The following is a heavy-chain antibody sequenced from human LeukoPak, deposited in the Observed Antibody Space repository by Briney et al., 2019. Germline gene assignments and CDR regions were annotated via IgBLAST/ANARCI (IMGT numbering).Heavy chain of an antibody. J-gene: IGHJ4*02. V-gene: IGHV1-69*13. CDR3: ATPAGYCSSTSCFSFDY. CDR2: IIPIFGTA. Sequence: ASVKVSCKASGGTFSSYAISWVRQAPGQGLEWMGGIIPIFGTANYAQKFQGRVTITADESTSTAYMELSSLGSEDTAVYYCATPAGYCSSTSCFSFDYWGQGTLVTVSS. D-gene: IGHD2-2*01. CDR1: GGTFSSYA.